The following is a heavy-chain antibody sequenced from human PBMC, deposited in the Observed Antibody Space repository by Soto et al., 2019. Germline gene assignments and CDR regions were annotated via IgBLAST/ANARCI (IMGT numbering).Heavy chain of an antibody. D-gene: IGHD3-22*01. V-gene: IGHV4-59*08. J-gene: IGHJ4*02. CDR1: GGSISSYY. CDR2: VSYSGST. Sequence: SETLSLTCTVSGGSISSYYWSWIRPPPGKGLEWIGYVSYSGSTNYNPSLKSRVTISVDTSKNQFPLKLNSVTAADTAVYYCARRYHYDSSGYLDYWGQGTLVTVSS. CDR3: ARRYHYDSSGYLDY.